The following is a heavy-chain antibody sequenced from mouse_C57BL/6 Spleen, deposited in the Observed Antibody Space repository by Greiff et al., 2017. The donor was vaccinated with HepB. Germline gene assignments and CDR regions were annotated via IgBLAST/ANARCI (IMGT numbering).Heavy chain of an antibody. J-gene: IGHJ2*01. CDR3: ARGSYGSSLDY. V-gene: IGHV1-61*01. CDR2: IYPSDSET. CDR1: GYTFTSYW. D-gene: IGHD1-1*01. Sequence: QVQLKQPGAELVRPGSSVKLSCKASGYTFTSYWMDWVKQRPGQGLEWIGNIYPSDSETHYNQKFKDKATLTVDKSSSTAYMQLSSLTSEDSAVYYCARGSYGSSLDYWGQGTTLTVSS.